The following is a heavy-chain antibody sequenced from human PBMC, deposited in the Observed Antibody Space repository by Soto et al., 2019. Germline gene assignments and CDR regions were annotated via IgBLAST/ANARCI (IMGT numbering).Heavy chain of an antibody. Sequence: ASVKVSCKASGYTFTSYTMHWVRQAPGQRLEWMGWINAGNGNTKYSQKLQGRVTITRDTSASTVFIELSSLTSEDTAVYYCASESYGGEFDYWGQGTLVTVSS. J-gene: IGHJ4*02. D-gene: IGHD4-17*01. CDR2: INAGNGNT. CDR3: ASESYGGEFDY. V-gene: IGHV1-3*01. CDR1: GYTFTSYT.